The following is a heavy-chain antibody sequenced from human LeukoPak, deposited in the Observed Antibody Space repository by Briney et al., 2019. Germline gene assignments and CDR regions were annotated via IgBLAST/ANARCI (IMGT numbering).Heavy chain of an antibody. Sequence: SETLSLTCTVSGGSISSYYWSWIRQPPGKGLEWLGYVNYSGSTNYNPSLKSRVTISEDMSKKQFSWKLSSVTAADTAVYYCARGAYCGGDCYPLPPYFDYWGQGTLVTVSS. D-gene: IGHD2-21*02. V-gene: IGHV4-59*01. J-gene: IGHJ4*02. CDR1: GGSISSYY. CDR2: VNYSGST. CDR3: ARGAYCGGDCYPLPPYFDY.